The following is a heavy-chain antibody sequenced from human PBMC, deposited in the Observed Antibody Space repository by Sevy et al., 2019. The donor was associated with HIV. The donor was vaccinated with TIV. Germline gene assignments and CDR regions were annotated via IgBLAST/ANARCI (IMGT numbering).Heavy chain of an antibody. CDR3: AGDPGYCSGGSCYYYYYYGMDV. Sequence: GGSLRLSCAASGFTFSSYGMHWVRQAPGKGLEWVAVIWYDGSNKYYADSVKGRFTISRDNSKNTLYLQMNSLRAEDTAVYYCAGDPGYCSGGSCYYYYYYGMDVWGQGTTVTVSS. CDR2: IWYDGSNK. J-gene: IGHJ6*02. D-gene: IGHD2-15*01. V-gene: IGHV3-33*01. CDR1: GFTFSSYG.